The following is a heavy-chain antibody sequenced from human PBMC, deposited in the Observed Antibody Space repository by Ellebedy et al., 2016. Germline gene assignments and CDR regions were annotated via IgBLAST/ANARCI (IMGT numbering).Heavy chain of an antibody. D-gene: IGHD3-10*01. CDR2: ISPTSGSTI. V-gene: IGHV3-48*01. J-gene: IGHJ6*02. Sequence: GESLKISXAVSGFTFTSYSMKWVRQTPGKGLEWVSYISPTSGSTIYYADSVKGRFTISRDNAKNSVYLQMDSLRAEDTAVYYCARDLVTMALRFYYFGMDIWGQGTTVTVSS. CDR3: ARDLVTMALRFYYFGMDI. CDR1: GFTFTSYS.